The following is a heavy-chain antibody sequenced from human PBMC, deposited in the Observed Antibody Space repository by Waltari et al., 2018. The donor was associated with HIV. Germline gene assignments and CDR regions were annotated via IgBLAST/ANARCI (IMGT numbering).Heavy chain of an antibody. CDR1: GFTFSKYL. CDR3: VKGNDYGGPEV. CDR2: IKSDGSVT. J-gene: IGHJ4*02. D-gene: IGHD4-17*01. Sequence: EVQVVESGGGLVQPGGSVRLSCAAPGFTFSKYLMHWVRQVPGQGLVWVSRIKSDGSVTYYADSVKGRFSISRDNAKNTLFLQMNSLRVEDTAVYYCVKGNDYGGPEVWGQGTLVTVSS. V-gene: IGHV3-74*01.